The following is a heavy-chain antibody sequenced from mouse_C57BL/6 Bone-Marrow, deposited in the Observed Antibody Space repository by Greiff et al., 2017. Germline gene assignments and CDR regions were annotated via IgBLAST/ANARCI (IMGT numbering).Heavy chain of an antibody. J-gene: IGHJ3*01. Sequence: EVQLQQSGAELVRPGASVKLSCTASGFNIKDDYMHWVKQRPEQGLEWIGWIDPENGDTEYASKFQGKATIPADTSSNTAYLQLSLLTSEDTAVYYCTTDYGSSYPALVAYWGQGTLVTVSA. CDR2: IDPENGDT. CDR3: TTDYGSSYPALVAY. V-gene: IGHV14-4*01. CDR1: GFNIKDDY. D-gene: IGHD1-1*01.